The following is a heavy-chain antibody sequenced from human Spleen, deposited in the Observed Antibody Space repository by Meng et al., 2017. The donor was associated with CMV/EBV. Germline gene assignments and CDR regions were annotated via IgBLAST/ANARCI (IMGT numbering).Heavy chain of an antibody. J-gene: IGHJ3*02. CDR3: ALDRGVVLMVYGDALEI. D-gene: IGHD2-8*01. CDR1: GGSSSNVA. V-gene: IGHV1-69*10. CDR2: IIPVFGIV. Sequence: SVKVSCKASGGSSSNVAISWVRQVPGQGLEWMGVIIPVFGIVNYAQKFQGRVTITADKSTNTAHMELSSLTYEDTAMYYCALDRGVVLMVYGDALEIWGHGTLVTVSS.